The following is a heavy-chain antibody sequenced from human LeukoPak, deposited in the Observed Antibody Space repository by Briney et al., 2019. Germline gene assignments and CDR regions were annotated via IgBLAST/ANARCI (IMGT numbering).Heavy chain of an antibody. D-gene: IGHD5-12*01. CDR1: GGSFSGYY. V-gene: IGHV4-34*01. J-gene: IGHJ4*02. Sequence: SETLSLTCAVYGGSFSGYYWSWIRQPPGKGLEWIGEINHSGSTNYNPSLKSRVTISVDTSKNQFSLKLSSVTAADTAVYYCARGRWLRNFGYWGQGTLVTVSS. CDR3: ARGRWLRNFGY. CDR2: INHSGST.